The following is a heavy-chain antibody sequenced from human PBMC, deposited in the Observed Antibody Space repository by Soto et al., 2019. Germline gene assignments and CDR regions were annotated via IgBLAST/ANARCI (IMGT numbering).Heavy chain of an antibody. Sequence: ASCGVTVKIYVVAVALKTQGKGLEWVAVISYDAKVKYYADSVKGRFTISRDNSKNSLYLQMNSLGAEDTAVYNCAKEGTEMTSNYFDYWGPGTLVTVSS. J-gene: IGHJ4*02. CDR3: AKEGTEMTSNYFDY. CDR2: ISYDAKVK. V-gene: IGHV3-30*18. CDR1: GVTVKIYV. D-gene: IGHD1-1*01.